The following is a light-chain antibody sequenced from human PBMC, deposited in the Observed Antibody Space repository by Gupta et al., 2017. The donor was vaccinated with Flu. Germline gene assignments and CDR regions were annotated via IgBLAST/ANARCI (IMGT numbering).Light chain of an antibody. CDR2: EVS. V-gene: IGLV2-8*01. Sequence: QSALPQPPSASGSPGQSVTISCTGISSDVSGDDYVSWYQQYPGKAPKLVIYEVSKRPSVVPNRFSAVKSGNTASLTVSGLQTDDEADYYCSSYGGTNNYVFGAGTKVTVL. CDR3: SSYGGTNNYV. J-gene: IGLJ1*01. CDR1: SSDVSGDDY.